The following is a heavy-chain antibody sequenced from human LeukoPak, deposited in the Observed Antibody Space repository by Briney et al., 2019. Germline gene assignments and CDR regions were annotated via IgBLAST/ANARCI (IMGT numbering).Heavy chain of an antibody. V-gene: IGHV4-30-2*05. CDR2: IYHSGTT. CDR3: ARHFRIRYFDWYTPLSSLDAFDI. J-gene: IGHJ3*02. CDR1: GVSISRGGYA. Sequence: SSETLSLTCAVSGVSISRGGYAWNWIRQPPGKGLEWIAYIYHSGTTYYNPSLKSRATISVDTSKNQFSLKLSSVTAADTAVYYCARHFRIRYFDWYTPLSSLDAFDIWGQGTMVTVSS. D-gene: IGHD3-9*01.